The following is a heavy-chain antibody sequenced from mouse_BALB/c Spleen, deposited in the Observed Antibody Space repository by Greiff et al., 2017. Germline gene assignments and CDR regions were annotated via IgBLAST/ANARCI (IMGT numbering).Heavy chain of an antibody. Sequence: VQVVESGPGLVQPSQSLSITCTVSGFSLTSYGVHWVRQSPGKGLEWLGVIWSGGSTDYNAAFISRLSISKDNSKSQVFFKMNSLQANDTAIYYCASHYYGYPFAYWGQGTLVTVSA. V-gene: IGHV2-2*02. J-gene: IGHJ3*01. D-gene: IGHD1-2*01. CDR1: GFSLTSYG. CDR3: ASHYYGYPFAY. CDR2: IWSGGST.